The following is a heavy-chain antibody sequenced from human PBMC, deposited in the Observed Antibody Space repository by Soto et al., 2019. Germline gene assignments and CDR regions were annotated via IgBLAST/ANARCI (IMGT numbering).Heavy chain of an antibody. CDR3: VGDGTKFLGDWFDP. Sequence: SETLSLTCTVSGASISGFYWSWIRKSAGKGLEWIGRIYATGTTDYNPSLKSRVMMSVDTSKKQFSLQLGSVTAADTAIYFCVGDGTKFLGDWFDPWGRG. D-gene: IGHD1-1*01. CDR1: GASISGFY. CDR2: IYATGTT. J-gene: IGHJ5*02. V-gene: IGHV4-4*07.